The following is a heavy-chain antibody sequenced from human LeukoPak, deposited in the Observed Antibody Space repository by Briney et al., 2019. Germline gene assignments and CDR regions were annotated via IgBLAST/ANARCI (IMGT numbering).Heavy chain of an antibody. CDR3: AREYSRYSGTYYDY. D-gene: IGHD5-12*01. CDR1: GYTFTGHI. J-gene: IGHJ4*02. CDR2: SNPNSGGT. Sequence: ASVKVSCKASGYTFTGHIIHWVRQAPGQGLEWMGWSNPNSGGTNYAQKFQGRVTMTRDTSISTAYMELSRVISDDTAVYYCAREYSRYSGTYYDYWGQGTLVTVSS. V-gene: IGHV1-2*02.